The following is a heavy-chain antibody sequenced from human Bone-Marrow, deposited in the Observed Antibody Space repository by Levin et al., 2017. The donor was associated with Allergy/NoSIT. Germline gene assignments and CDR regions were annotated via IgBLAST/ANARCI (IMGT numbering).Heavy chain of an antibody. CDR1: GGSISSRSYY. CDR3: ARHDVGYYYDSSGFYPWDY. Sequence: SETLSLTCSVSGGSISSRSYYWAWIRQSPGKGLEWIGTIFHSGGTYYTPSLKSRVTISVDTSKNQFSLRVTSVTAADTAFYYCARHDVGYYYDSSGFYPWDYWGQGTLVTVSS. J-gene: IGHJ4*02. D-gene: IGHD3-22*01. CDR2: IFHSGGT. V-gene: IGHV4-39*01.